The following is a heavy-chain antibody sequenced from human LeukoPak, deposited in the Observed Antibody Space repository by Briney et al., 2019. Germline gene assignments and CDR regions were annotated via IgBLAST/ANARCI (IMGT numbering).Heavy chain of an antibody. CDR1: GFTFSSYA. D-gene: IGHD3-16*02. V-gene: IGHV3-23*01. CDR2: ISGSGGST. J-gene: IGHJ4*02. Sequence: GGSLRLSCAASGFTFSSYAMSWVRQAPGKGLEWVSAISGSGGSTYYADSVKGRSTISRDNSKNTLYLQMNSLRAEDTAVYYCAKAFYDYVWGSYRHPYYFDYWGQGTLVAVSS. CDR3: AKAFYDYVWGSYRHPYYFDY.